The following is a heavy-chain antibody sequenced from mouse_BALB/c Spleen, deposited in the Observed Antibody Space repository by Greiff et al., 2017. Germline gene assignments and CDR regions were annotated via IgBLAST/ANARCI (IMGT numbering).Heavy chain of an antibody. Sequence: VKLMESGPGLVQPSQSLSITCTVSGFSLTSYGVHWVRQSPGKGLEWLGVIWSGGSTDYNAAFISRLSISKDNSKSQVFFKMNSLQADDTAIYYCARKGGVTTVYYAMDYWGQGTSVTVSS. V-gene: IGHV2-4-1*01. CDR2: IWSGGST. CDR3: ARKGGVTTVYYAMDY. CDR1: GFSLTSYG. J-gene: IGHJ4*01. D-gene: IGHD2-2*01.